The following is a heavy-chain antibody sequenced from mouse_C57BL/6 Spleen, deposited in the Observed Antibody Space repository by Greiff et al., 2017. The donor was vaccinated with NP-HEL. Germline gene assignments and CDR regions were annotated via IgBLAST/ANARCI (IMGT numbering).Heavy chain of an antibody. V-gene: IGHV2-9-1*01. CDR1: GFSLTSYA. CDR2: IWTGGGT. Sequence: QVQLKQSGPGLVAPSQSLSITCTVSGFSLTSYAISWVRQPPGKGLEWLGVIWTGGGTNYNSALKSRLSISKDNSKSQVFLKMNSLQTDDTARYDCARKRYGSSYYWYFDVWGTGTTVTVSS. CDR3: ARKRYGSSYYWYFDV. D-gene: IGHD1-1*01. J-gene: IGHJ1*03.